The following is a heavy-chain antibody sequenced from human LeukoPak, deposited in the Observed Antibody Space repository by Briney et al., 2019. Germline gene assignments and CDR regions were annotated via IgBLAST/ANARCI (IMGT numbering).Heavy chain of an antibody. CDR3: TRAPGGYEYY. V-gene: IGHV3-73*01. CDR1: GFTFSGSA. D-gene: IGHD5-12*01. CDR2: IRSKANSYAT. J-gene: IGHJ4*02. Sequence: GGSLRLSRAASGFTFSGSAMHWVRQASGKGLEWVGRIRSKANSYATAYAASVKGRFTIPRDDSKNTAYLQMNSLKTEDTAVYYCTRAPGGYEYYWGQGTLVTVSS.